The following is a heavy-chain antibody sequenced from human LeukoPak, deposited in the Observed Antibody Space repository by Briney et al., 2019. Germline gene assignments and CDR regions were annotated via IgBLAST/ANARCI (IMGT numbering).Heavy chain of an antibody. J-gene: IGHJ4*02. D-gene: IGHD6-6*01. CDR2: TRYDGSNK. Sequence: GESLRLSCAASGFTFSNFGIHWVRQTPGKGLEWVAFTRYDGSNKYYADSVKGRFTIFRDNSKNTLYLQMNSLRAEDTAVYFCAKDLGTRSSSFYFDYWGQGTLVTVSS. CDR3: AKDLGTRSSSFYFDY. CDR1: GFTFSNFG. V-gene: IGHV3-30*02.